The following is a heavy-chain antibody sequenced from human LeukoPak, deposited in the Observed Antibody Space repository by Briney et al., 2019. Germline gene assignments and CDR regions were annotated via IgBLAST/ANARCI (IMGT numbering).Heavy chain of an antibody. CDR3: ARGGVLTGYYPTGNYFDS. V-gene: IGHV4-59*01. Sequence: SETLSLTCTVSGGSISSYYWSWIRQPPGKGPEWIGSIYYSGSTNYNPSLKSRVTISVDTSKNQFSLKLSSVTAADTAVYYCARGGVLTGYYPTGNYFDSWGQGTLVTVSS. J-gene: IGHJ4*02. D-gene: IGHD3-9*01. CDR1: GGSISSYY. CDR2: IYYSGST.